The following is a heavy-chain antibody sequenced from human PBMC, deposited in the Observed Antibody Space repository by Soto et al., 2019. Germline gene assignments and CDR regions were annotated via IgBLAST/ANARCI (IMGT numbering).Heavy chain of an antibody. CDR2: IRSKANSYAT. D-gene: IGHD5-18*01. Sequence: GSLRLSCAASGFTFSGSAMHWGRQASGKGLEWVGRIRSKANSYATAYAASVKGRFTISRDDSKNTAYLQMNSLKTEDTAVYYCTRLKDTAMVTLNYYYYYGMDVWGQGTTVTVS. V-gene: IGHV3-73*01. CDR1: GFTFSGSA. J-gene: IGHJ6*02. CDR3: TRLKDTAMVTLNYYYYYGMDV.